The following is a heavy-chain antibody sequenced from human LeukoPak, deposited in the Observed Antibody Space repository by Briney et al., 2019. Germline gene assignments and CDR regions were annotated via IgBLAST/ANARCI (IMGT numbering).Heavy chain of an antibody. Sequence: GGSLRLSCAASGFTFNTYTMSWVRQAPGKGLEWVSAISGSGGSTYYADSVKGRFTISRDNSKNTLYLQMNSLRAEDTAVYYCAKNPPVGFYFDYWGQGTLVTVSS. CDR2: ISGSGGST. V-gene: IGHV3-23*01. CDR1: GFTFNTYT. CDR3: AKNPPVGFYFDY. J-gene: IGHJ4*02. D-gene: IGHD1-26*01.